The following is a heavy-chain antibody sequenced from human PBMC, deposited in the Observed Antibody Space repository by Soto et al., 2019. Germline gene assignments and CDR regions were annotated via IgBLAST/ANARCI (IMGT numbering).Heavy chain of an antibody. CDR2: INQSGAT. CDR1: NGSFSKYY. J-gene: IGHJ4*02. Sequence: QLQQWGAGLLKPSETLSLTCAVYNGSFSKYYWNWIRQSPGKGLEWIGEINQSGATNYNPSLKSRVTISVDTSKDQFSLKLPSLTAADTAVYYWARSYYHPSGRSFPYWGQATGATVSS. D-gene: IGHD3-10*01. CDR3: ARSYYHPSGRSFPY. V-gene: IGHV4-34*01.